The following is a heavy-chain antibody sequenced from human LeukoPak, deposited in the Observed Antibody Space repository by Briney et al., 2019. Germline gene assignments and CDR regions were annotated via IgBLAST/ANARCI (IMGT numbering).Heavy chain of an antibody. D-gene: IGHD5-12*01. CDR1: GFTFRSYA. CDR3: AKGLGYRSFYFDY. V-gene: IGHV3-23*01. J-gene: IGHJ4*02. Sequence: GGSLRLSCAVSGFTFRSYAMSWVRQAPGKGLEWVSGISDSGGSTYYADSVKGRFTISRDNSKNTLYLQMNSMRAEDTAVYYCAKGLGYRSFYFDYWGQGNLDTVSS. CDR2: ISDSGGST.